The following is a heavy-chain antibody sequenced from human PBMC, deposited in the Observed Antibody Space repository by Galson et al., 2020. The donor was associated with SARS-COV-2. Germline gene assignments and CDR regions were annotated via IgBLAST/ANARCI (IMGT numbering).Heavy chain of an antibody. V-gene: IGHV2-5*02. CDR1: GFSLSTSGVG. CDR2: IYWDDDK. D-gene: IGHD4-17*01. Sequence: KMSGPTLVKLTHLFTLNCTFSGFSLSTSGVGVAWIRQPPGMSLEWLVVIYWDDDKRHCTSLKRRLTITTDTPKKQVVLTMTIMDPVDTATYYGAHRPKPITTVSTSIICFDYCCQETLGTVSS. CDR3: AHRPKPITTVSTSIICFDY. J-gene: IGHJ4*02.